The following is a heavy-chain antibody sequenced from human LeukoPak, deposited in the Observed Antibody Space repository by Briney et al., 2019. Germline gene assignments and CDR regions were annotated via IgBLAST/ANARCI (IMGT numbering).Heavy chain of an antibody. J-gene: IGHJ6*02. CDR3: SRPHYHRPQYYYYGMDV. CDR1: GFTFSSYS. CDR2: ISSSSSYI. D-gene: IGHD3-10*01. V-gene: IGHV3-21*01. Sequence: GGSLRLSCAASGFTFSSYSMNWVRQAPGKGLEWVSSISSSSSYIYYADSVKGRFTISRDNAKNSLYLQMNSLRAEDTAVYYCSRPHYHRPQYYYYGMDVWGQGTTVTVSS.